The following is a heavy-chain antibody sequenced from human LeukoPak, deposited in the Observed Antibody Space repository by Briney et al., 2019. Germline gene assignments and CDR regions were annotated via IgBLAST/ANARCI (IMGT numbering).Heavy chain of an antibody. CDR1: GGSISSYY. Sequence: SETLSLTCTVSGGSISSYYLSWVRQPPGKGLEWIGEIYHSGSTNYNPSLKSRVTISVDKSKNQFSLKLSSVTAADTAVYYCARVELWFGELLGWFDPWGQGTLVTVSS. CDR3: ARVELWFGELLGWFDP. V-gene: IGHV4-4*02. J-gene: IGHJ5*02. CDR2: IYHSGST. D-gene: IGHD3-10*01.